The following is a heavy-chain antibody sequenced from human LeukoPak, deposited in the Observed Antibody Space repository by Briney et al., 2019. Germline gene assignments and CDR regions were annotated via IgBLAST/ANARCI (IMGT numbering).Heavy chain of an antibody. V-gene: IGHV4-39*07. CDR2: IYYSGRT. Sequence: SETLSLTCTVSGCSISSISYYWGWIRQPPGKGRECIGSIYYSGRTNYQPSLKSRVTISVDTSKKQFYLKLSSVNAGDTDVYYCARMGQYSYGHNWFDPWGQGTLVTVSS. D-gene: IGHD5-18*01. CDR1: GCSISSISYY. J-gene: IGHJ5*02. CDR3: ARMGQYSYGHNWFDP.